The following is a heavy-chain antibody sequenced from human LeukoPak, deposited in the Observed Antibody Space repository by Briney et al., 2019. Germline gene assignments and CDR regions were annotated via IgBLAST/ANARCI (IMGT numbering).Heavy chain of an antibody. CDR3: ARDSIYDSSGYYL. V-gene: IGHV3-33*01. Sequence: GSLRLSCAASGFTFSSYGMHWVRQAPGMGLEWVAVIWYDGSNKYYADSVKGRFTISRDNSKNTLYLQMNSLRAEDTAVYYCARDSIYDSSGYYLWGQGTLVTVSS. D-gene: IGHD3-22*01. J-gene: IGHJ5*02. CDR1: GFTFSSYG. CDR2: IWYDGSNK.